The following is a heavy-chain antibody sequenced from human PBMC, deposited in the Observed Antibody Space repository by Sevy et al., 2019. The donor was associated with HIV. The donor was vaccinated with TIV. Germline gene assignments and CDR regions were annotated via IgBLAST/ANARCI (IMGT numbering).Heavy chain of an antibody. CDR2: IYSGGSI. J-gene: IGHJ6*03. V-gene: IGHV3-53*01. D-gene: IGHD6-19*01. Sequence: LSLTCAASGFTVSSNYMSWVRQAPGKGLEWVSVIYSGGSIYHADSVKGLFTISRDNSKNTLYLQVNSLRAEDTAVYYCARETRGIAVAGTLVRYYYYYMDVWGKGTTVTVSS. CDR1: GFTVSSNY. CDR3: ARETRGIAVAGTLVRYYYYYMDV.